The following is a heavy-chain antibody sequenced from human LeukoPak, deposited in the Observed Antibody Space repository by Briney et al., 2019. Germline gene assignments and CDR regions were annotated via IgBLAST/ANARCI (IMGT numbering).Heavy chain of an antibody. V-gene: IGHV4-39*01. J-gene: IGHJ4*02. CDR1: GGSFNSSTYY. Sequence: SETLSLTCTVSGGSFNSSTYYWGWIRQPPGKGLDWIGSIYYSGSTYYNPSLKSRVTISVDTSKNQFSLKLSSVTAADTAVYYCARRRYCSGGSCYAFDYWGQGTLVTVSS. CDR2: IYYSGST. D-gene: IGHD2-15*01. CDR3: ARRRYCSGGSCYAFDY.